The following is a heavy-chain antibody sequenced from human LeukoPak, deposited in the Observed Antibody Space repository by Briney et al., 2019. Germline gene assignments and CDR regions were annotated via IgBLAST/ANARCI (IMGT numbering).Heavy chain of an antibody. CDR1: GSTFSTYW. J-gene: IGHJ1*01. D-gene: IGHD3-22*01. Sequence: GGSLRLSCAASGSTFSTYWMHWVRQAPGKGLVWVSRIKSDGSTNYADSVKGRFTISRDNAKNTVSLQMNSLRAEDTGVYYCARAPSEIGGYYPEYFRHWGQGTLVTVSS. CDR3: ARAPSEIGGYYPEYFRH. V-gene: IGHV3-74*01. CDR2: IKSDGST.